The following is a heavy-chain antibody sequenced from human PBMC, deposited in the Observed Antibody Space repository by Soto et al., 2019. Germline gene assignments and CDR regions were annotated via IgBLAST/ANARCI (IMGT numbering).Heavy chain of an antibody. CDR2: INAGNGNT. J-gene: IGHJ4*02. Sequence: QVQLVQSGAEAKKPGASVKVSCKASGYTFTSYAMHWGRQAPGQRREWMGWINAGNGNTKYSQKFQGRVTITRDTSASTAYMELSSLRSEDTAVYYCARAPGGPGIAEYWGQGTLVTVSS. CDR1: GYTFTSYA. D-gene: IGHD6-13*01. V-gene: IGHV1-3*01. CDR3: ARAPGGPGIAEY.